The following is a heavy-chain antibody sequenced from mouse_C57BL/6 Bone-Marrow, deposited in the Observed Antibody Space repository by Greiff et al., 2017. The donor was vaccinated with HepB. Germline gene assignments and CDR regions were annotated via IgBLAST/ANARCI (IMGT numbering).Heavy chain of an antibody. CDR2: IWSGGST. V-gene: IGHV2-2*01. CDR1: GFSLTSYG. D-gene: IGHD2-2*01. J-gene: IGHJ4*01. Sequence: VQLVESGPGLVQPSQSLSITCTVSGFSLTSYGVHWVRQSPGKGLEWLGVIWSGGSTDYNAAFISRLSISKDNSKSQVFFKMNSLQADDTAIYYCARRDGYDDYYAMDYWGQGTSVTVSS. CDR3: ARRDGYDDYYAMDY.